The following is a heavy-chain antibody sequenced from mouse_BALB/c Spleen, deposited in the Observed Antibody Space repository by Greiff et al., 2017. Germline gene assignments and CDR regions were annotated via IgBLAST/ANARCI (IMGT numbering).Heavy chain of an antibody. CDR2: ISNLAYSI. CDR1: GFTFSDYG. CDR3: ARVIYWYFDV. Sequence: DVKLVESGGGLVQPGGSRKLSCAASGFTFSDYGMAWVRQAPGKGPEWVAFISNLAYSIYYADTVTGRFTISRENAKNTLYLEMSSLRSEDTAMYYCARVIYWYFDVWGAGTTVTVSS. J-gene: IGHJ1*01. V-gene: IGHV5-15*02.